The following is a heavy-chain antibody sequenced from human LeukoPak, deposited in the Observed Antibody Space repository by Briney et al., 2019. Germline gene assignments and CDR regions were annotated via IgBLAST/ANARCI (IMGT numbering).Heavy chain of an antibody. Sequence: GGSLRLSCAASGFTFSSYSMNWVRQAPGKGLEWVSSISSSSSYIYYADSVKGRFTISRDNAKNSLYLRMNSLRAEDTAVYYCARDETYYDILTGPPYWGQGTLVTVSS. J-gene: IGHJ4*02. V-gene: IGHV3-21*01. CDR2: ISSSSSYI. CDR3: ARDETYYDILTGPPY. D-gene: IGHD3-9*01. CDR1: GFTFSSYS.